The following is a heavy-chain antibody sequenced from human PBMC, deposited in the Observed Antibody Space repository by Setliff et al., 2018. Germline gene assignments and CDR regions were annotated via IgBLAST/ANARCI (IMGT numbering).Heavy chain of an antibody. D-gene: IGHD3-3*01. CDR1: GGSISSGVYY. Sequence: PSETLSLTCTVSGGSISSGVYYWAWIRQPPGKGLEWIGGIYYRGDTYYNPSLKGRATLSIDASKKQFSLKLTSVTAADTAVYYCARMSGFLYMDVWGKGTTVTVSS. CDR2: IYYRGDT. CDR3: ARMSGFLYMDV. V-gene: IGHV4-39*07. J-gene: IGHJ6*03.